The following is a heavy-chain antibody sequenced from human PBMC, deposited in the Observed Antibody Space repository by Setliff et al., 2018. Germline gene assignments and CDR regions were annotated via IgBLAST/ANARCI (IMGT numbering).Heavy chain of an antibody. CDR1: GGSISSSSYY. J-gene: IGHJ4*02. D-gene: IGHD4-17*01. Sequence: SETLSLTCTVSGGSISSSSYYWGWIRQPPGKGLAWIGYIYSSGSTYYNPSLKSRVSISVDTSKNQFSLKLSSVTAADTAVYYCARGDYEVDYWGQGTLVTVSS. CDR3: ARGDYEVDY. CDR2: IYSSGST. V-gene: IGHV4-39*07.